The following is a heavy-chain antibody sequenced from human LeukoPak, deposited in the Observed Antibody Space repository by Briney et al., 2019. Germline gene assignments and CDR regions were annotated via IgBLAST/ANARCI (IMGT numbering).Heavy chain of an antibody. V-gene: IGHV2-5*01. CDR3: VHRTTVTSVDV. J-gene: IGHJ4*02. CDR2: IYGNNDK. Sequence: SGPTLVNPTQTLTLTCTFSGFSLTTDQVVVGWVRQPPGKAPEWLTFIYGNNDKRYSSSLSSRLTITKDTSKNPVVLTMTDMASVDTATYYCVHRTTVTSVDVWGRGTLVTVSS. CDR1: GFSLTTDQVV. D-gene: IGHD4-17*01.